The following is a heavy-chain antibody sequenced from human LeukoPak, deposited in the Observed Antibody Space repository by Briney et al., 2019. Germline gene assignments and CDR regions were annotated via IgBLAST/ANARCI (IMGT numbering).Heavy chain of an antibody. V-gene: IGHV4-38-2*02. CDR3: TRGAGWLIDY. CDR1: GYSISSGYY. Sequence: SETLSLTCTVSGYSISSGYYRGWIRQPPGKGLEWIGYFYNSGSSTYNPSLKSRVTISVDTSKEQFSLKVNSVTAADTAVYYCTRGAGWLIDYWGQGILVTVSS. J-gene: IGHJ4*02. CDR2: FYNSGSS. D-gene: IGHD3-16*01.